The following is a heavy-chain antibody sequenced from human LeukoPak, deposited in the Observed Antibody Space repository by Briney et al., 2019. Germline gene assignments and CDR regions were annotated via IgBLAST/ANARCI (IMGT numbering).Heavy chain of an antibody. D-gene: IGHD3-22*01. V-gene: IGHV3-7*01. CDR2: IKQDGSQK. CDR1: GFTFSTYW. J-gene: IGHJ3*02. CDR3: AKSSAPSGYGAFDI. Sequence: GGSLRLSCAASGFTFSTYWMSWVRQAPGKGLEWVANIKQDGSQKYYVDSVKGRFTISRDNSKNTLYVQMNSLREDTAVYYCAKSSAPSGYGAFDIWGQGTMVTVSS.